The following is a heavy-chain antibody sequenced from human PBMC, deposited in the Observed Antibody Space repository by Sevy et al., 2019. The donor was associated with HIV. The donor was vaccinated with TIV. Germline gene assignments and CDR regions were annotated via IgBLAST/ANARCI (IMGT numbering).Heavy chain of an antibody. V-gene: IGHV3-23*01. D-gene: IGHD2-8*01. Sequence: GSLRLSCEASGFTFSKYSMSWVRQAPGEGLEWVSTFSFGCGRINYADSVKGRFTISRDDSKNTLYLQMNSLRAEDTAVYYCAREGCTKPHDYWGQGTLVTVSS. CDR3: AREGCTKPHDY. CDR2: FSFGCGRI. J-gene: IGHJ4*02. CDR1: GFTFSKYS.